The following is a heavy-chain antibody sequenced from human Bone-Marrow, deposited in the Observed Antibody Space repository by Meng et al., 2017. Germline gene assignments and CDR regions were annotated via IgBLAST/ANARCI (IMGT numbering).Heavy chain of an antibody. CDR1: GFTFSSYA. D-gene: IGHD6-19*01. CDR3: AKDRPGSGWCVDY. Sequence: GGSLRLSCAASGFTFSSYAMFWVRQAPGKGLEWVSGISGSGGSTFYADSVKGRFTISRDYPKNTLYLQMNSLRAEDTAVYYCAKDRPGSGWCVDYWGQGTLVTVSS. J-gene: IGHJ4*02. CDR2: ISGSGGST. V-gene: IGHV3-23*01.